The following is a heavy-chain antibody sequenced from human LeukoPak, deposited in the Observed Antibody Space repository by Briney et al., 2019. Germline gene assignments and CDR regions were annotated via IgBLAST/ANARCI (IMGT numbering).Heavy chain of an antibody. Sequence: ASVKVSCKASGYTFMNYGIIWVRQAPGQGLEWMGWISAYNGNTNFAQKLQDRVTMTTDTSTTTAYMELRSLRSDDTAVYYCARDSGNYYSPSDYWGQGTLVTGSS. V-gene: IGHV1-18*04. D-gene: IGHD1-26*01. CDR1: GYTFMNYG. J-gene: IGHJ4*02. CDR2: ISAYNGNT. CDR3: ARDSGNYYSPSDY.